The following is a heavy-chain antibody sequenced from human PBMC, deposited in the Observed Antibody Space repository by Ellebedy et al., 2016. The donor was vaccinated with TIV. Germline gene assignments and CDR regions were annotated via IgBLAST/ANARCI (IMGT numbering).Heavy chain of an antibody. CDR2: INQDGSEK. CDR1: GFTFSSYW. V-gene: IGHV3-7*01. D-gene: IGHD4-17*01. CDR3: ATDGSYGDYRSPAHAFEF. J-gene: IGHJ3*01. Sequence: GRSLRLSCAAPGFTFSSYWMSWVRQAPGKGLEWVANINQDGSEKYYVDSVKGRFTISRDNARNSLYLQMNSLGADDTAVYYCATDGSYGDYRSPAHAFEFWGQGTMVTVSS.